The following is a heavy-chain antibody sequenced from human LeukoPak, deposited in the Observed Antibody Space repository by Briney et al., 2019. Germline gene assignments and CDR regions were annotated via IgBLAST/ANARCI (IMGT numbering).Heavy chain of an antibody. J-gene: IGHJ3*02. D-gene: IGHD3-3*01. Sequence: GGSLRLSCAASGFNFSDYYMTWIRQAPGKGLKWVAYISATSRTIYYADSVKGRFTISRDNAKNSLYLQMNSLRAEDTAVYYCARESRITIFGVVITSGAFDIWGQGTMVTVSS. CDR3: ARESRITIFGVVITSGAFDI. V-gene: IGHV3-11*04. CDR2: ISATSRTI. CDR1: GFNFSDYY.